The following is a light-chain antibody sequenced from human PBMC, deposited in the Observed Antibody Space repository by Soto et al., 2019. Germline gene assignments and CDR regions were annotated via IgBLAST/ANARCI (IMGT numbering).Light chain of an antibody. J-gene: IGLJ1*01. V-gene: IGLV1-40*01. CDR1: NSNIGAGYD. Sequence: QSLLKQPPSVSGAPGQTVTISCSGSNSNIGAGYDVRWYQQLPGTAPKLLIYGHNSRPSGVPDRFSGSKSGTSASLAITGLQADDEADYYCHSYDSSLGGSCVFGSGTKLTVL. CDR3: HSYDSSLGGSCV. CDR2: GHN.